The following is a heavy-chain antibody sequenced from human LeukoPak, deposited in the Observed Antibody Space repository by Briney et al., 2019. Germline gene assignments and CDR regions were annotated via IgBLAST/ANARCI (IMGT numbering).Heavy chain of an antibody. V-gene: IGHV1-3*03. J-gene: IGHJ5*02. D-gene: IGHD3-10*01. CDR1: GYTFTSYT. CDR3: ARGARFRSYGSGTYYTSLPFDP. Sequence: ASVKVSCKASGYTFTSYTMHWVRQAPGQRLEWMGWINTGNGNTKSSQGFQDRVTIARDTSASTAYMELSSLRSEDMAVYYCARGARFRSYGSGTYYTSLPFDPWGQGTLVTVYS. CDR2: INTGNGNT.